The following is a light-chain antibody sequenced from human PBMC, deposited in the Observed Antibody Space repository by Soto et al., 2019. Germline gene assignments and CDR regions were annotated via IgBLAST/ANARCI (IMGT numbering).Light chain of an antibody. Sequence: QSALTQPASVSGSPGQSITISYTGTSRDIGFYNYVSWYQQHPGKAPKLIIYEVAKRPSGVSSRFSGSKSGNTASLTISGLQAEDEADYHCSSYTNTGTLYVLGTGTKVTVL. J-gene: IGLJ1*01. V-gene: IGLV2-14*01. CDR2: EVA. CDR1: SRDIGFYNY. CDR3: SSYTNTGTLYV.